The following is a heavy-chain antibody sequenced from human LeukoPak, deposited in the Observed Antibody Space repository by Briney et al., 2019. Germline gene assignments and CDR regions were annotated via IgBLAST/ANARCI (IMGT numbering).Heavy chain of an antibody. D-gene: IGHD6-19*01. Sequence: SETLSLTCTVSGGSISSSSYYWGWIRQPPGKGPEWIGSIYYSGSTYYNPSLKSRVTISVDTSKNQFSLKLSSVTAADTAVYYCAREARSSGWYGVPGYWGQGTLVTVSS. V-gene: IGHV4-39*02. CDR1: GGSISSSSYY. CDR2: IYYSGST. J-gene: IGHJ4*02. CDR3: AREARSSGWYGVPGY.